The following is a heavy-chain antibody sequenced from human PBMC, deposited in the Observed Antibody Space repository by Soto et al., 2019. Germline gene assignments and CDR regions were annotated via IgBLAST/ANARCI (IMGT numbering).Heavy chain of an antibody. Sequence: EVQLVESGGGLVKPGGSLRLSCAASGFTFSSYSMNWVRQAPGKGLEWVSSISSSSSYIYYADSVKGRFTISRDNAKNSLYLQMNSLRAEDTAVYYCARDQGDSSGHDIWGQGTMVTVSS. V-gene: IGHV3-21*01. CDR2: ISSSSSYI. D-gene: IGHD3-22*01. CDR1: GFTFSSYS. CDR3: ARDQGDSSGHDI. J-gene: IGHJ3*02.